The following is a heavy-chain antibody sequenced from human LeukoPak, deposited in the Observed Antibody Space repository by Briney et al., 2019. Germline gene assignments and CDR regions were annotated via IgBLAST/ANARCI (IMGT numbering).Heavy chain of an antibody. Sequence: ASVKVSCKASGYTFTSYAMNWVRQAPGQGLEWMGWINTNTGNPTYAQGFTGRFVFSLDTSVSTAYLQISSLKAEDTAVYYCAREGARWPTRNYYYYMDVWGKGTTVTVSS. D-gene: IGHD4-23*01. J-gene: IGHJ6*03. V-gene: IGHV7-4-1*02. CDR1: GYTFTSYA. CDR3: AREGARWPTRNYYYYMDV. CDR2: INTNTGNP.